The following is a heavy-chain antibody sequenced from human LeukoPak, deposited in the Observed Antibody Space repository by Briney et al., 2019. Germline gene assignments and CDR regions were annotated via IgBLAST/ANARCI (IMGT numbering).Heavy chain of an antibody. D-gene: IGHD6-13*01. J-gene: IGHJ4*02. V-gene: IGHV3-30-3*01. CDR1: GFTFSSYA. CDR3: ARWPVPQPISSWTYYFDY. CDR2: ISYDGSNK. Sequence: GGSLRLSCAASGFTFSSYAMHWVRQAPGKGLEWVAVISYDGSNKYYADSVKGRFTISRDNSKNTLYLQMNSLRAEDTAVYYCARWPVPQPISSWTYYFDYWGQGTLVTVSS.